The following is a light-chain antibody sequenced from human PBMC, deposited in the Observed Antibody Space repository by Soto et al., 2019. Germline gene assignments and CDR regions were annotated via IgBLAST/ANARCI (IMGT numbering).Light chain of an antibody. CDR1: SSDVGGHDY. V-gene: IGLV2-8*01. CDR2: EVS. CDR3: SSHAGSKRV. Sequence: QSALTQPPSASGSPGQSVTISCTGTSSDVGGHDYVSWYQQHPGKPPKLVVYEVSKRPSGVPDRFSGSKSGNTASLTVSGLQTEDEADYYCSSHAGSKRVFGTGTKLTVL. J-gene: IGLJ1*01.